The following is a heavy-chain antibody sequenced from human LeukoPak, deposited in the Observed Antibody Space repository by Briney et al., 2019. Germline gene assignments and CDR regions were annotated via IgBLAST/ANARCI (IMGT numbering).Heavy chain of an antibody. Sequence: GGSLRLSCAASGFTFSSYAMSWVRQAPGKGLEWVSAISGSGGSTYYADSVKGRFTISRDNSKNTLYLQMNSLRAEDTAVYYCAKVAVLRFLGWFSQEHYYFDYWGQGTLVTVSS. CDR3: AKVAVLRFLGWFSQEHYYFDY. CDR2: ISGSGGST. V-gene: IGHV3-23*01. CDR1: GFTFSSYA. D-gene: IGHD3-3*01. J-gene: IGHJ4*02.